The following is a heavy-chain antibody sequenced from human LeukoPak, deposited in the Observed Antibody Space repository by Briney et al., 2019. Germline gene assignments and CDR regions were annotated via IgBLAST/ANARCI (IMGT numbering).Heavy chain of an antibody. Sequence: GGSLRLSCAASGFTFSSYAMSWVRQAPGKGLEWVSAISGSGGSTYYADSVKGRFTISRDNSKNTLYLQMNSLRAEDTAVYYCAKVAAIVVVPAANWFDPWGQGTLVTVSS. V-gene: IGHV3-23*01. CDR3: AKVAAIVVVPAANWFDP. J-gene: IGHJ5*02. CDR2: ISGSGGST. D-gene: IGHD2-2*01. CDR1: GFTFSSYA.